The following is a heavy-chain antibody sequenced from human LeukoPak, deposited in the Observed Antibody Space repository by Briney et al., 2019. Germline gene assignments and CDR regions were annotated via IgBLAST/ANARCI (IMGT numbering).Heavy chain of an antibody. Sequence: PSETLSLTCTVSGGSISSSSYYWGWIRQPPGKGLEWIGSIYYSGSTYYNPSLKSRVTISVDTSKNQFSLKLSSVTAADTAVYYCARPYTAINYFDYWGQGTLVTVSS. CDR1: GGSISSSSYY. CDR2: IYYSGST. D-gene: IGHD5-18*01. CDR3: ARPYTAINYFDY. J-gene: IGHJ4*02. V-gene: IGHV4-39*07.